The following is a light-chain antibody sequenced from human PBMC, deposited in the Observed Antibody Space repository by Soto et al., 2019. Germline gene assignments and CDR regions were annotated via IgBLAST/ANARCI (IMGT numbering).Light chain of an antibody. CDR1: QSVSSD. J-gene: IGKJ2*01. CDR2: GAS. Sequence: EIVMTQSPATLSVSPGERATLSCRASQSVSSDLAWYQQKPGQAPRLLIYGASTRATGIPARFSGSGSGTDFTLTISSLQSVDFAVYYCQQYNNWPYTFGQGTKLEIK. V-gene: IGKV3-15*01. CDR3: QQYNNWPYT.